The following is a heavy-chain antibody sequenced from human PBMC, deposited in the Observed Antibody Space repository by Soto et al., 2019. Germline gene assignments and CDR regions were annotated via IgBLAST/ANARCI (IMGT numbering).Heavy chain of an antibody. CDR2: SRNKATRYST. J-gene: IGHJ4*02. D-gene: IGHD1-26*01. Sequence: EVQLVESGGGLVQPGGSLRLSCAASGFTFSDHYMDWVRQAPGKGLEWVGRSRNKATRYSTEYAASVKGRFTISRDESKNSLYLQINSLKTEDTAVYYCARFSGSYTRGLDYWGQGTLVTVSS. CDR3: ARFSGSYTRGLDY. CDR1: GFTFSDHY. V-gene: IGHV3-72*01.